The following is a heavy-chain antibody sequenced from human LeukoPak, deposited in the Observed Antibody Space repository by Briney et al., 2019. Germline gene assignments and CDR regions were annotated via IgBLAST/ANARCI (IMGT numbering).Heavy chain of an antibody. J-gene: IGHJ4*02. CDR3: ARTLRPLGLGYCSSTSCYDGLDY. CDR1: GGTFSSYA. V-gene: IGHV1-69*13. Sequence: SVKVSCKASGGTFSSYAISWVRQAPGQGLESMGGIIPIFGTANYAQKFQGRVTITADESTSTAYMELSSLRSEDTAVYYCARTLRPLGLGYCSSTSCYDGLDYWGQGTLVTVSS. CDR2: IIPIFGTA. D-gene: IGHD2-2*01.